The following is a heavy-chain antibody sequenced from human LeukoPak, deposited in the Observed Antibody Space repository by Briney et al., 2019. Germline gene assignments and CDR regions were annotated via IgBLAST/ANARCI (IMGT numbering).Heavy chain of an antibody. CDR3: AKGKQQLTDY. CDR1: GFTFSTYS. V-gene: IGHV3-48*01. J-gene: IGHJ4*02. Sequence: GGSLRLSCAASGFTFSTYSMNWLRQAPGRGLEWVSYISNSGDTIFYADSVKGRFTISRDNSKNTLYLQMNSLRAEDTAVYYCAKGKQQLTDYWGQGTLVTVSS. D-gene: IGHD6-13*01. CDR2: ISNSGDTI.